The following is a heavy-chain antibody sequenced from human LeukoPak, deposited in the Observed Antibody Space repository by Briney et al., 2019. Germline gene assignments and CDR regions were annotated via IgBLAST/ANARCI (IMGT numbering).Heavy chain of an antibody. Sequence: PSETLSLTCTVSGGSISTYYWSLIRQPAGKGLEWIGRIYASGNTNYNPSLKSRVTMSLDTSKNQFSLRLTSVTAADTAVYYCARVYYDILTGYPNIGGDAFDIWGQGTMVTVSS. J-gene: IGHJ3*02. CDR1: GGSISTYY. D-gene: IGHD3-9*01. CDR2: IYASGNT. CDR3: ARVYYDILTGYPNIGGDAFDI. V-gene: IGHV4-4*07.